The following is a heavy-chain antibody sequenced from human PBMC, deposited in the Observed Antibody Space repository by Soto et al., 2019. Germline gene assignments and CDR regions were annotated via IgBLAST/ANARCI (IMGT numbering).Heavy chain of an antibody. D-gene: IGHD5-18*01. CDR3: AKDRVETAGWGGDLDY. V-gene: IGHV1-3*01. CDR2: INAGNGDT. Sequence: ASVKVSCKASGYTFTSYAIHWVRQAPGQRLEWMGWINAGNGDTKYSEKFQGRVTITRDTSASTAYVELNSLTSADTSVYYCAKDRVETAGWGGDLDYWGQGTLVTVFS. CDR1: GYTFTSYA. J-gene: IGHJ4*02.